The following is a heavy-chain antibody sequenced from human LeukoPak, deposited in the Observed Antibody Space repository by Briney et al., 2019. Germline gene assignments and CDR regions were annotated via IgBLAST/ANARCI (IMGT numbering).Heavy chain of an antibody. D-gene: IGHD6-6*01. CDR3: AADSKQLVNGFDY. V-gene: IGHV1-58*01. J-gene: IGHJ4*02. Sequence: SVKVSCKASGFTFTSSAVQWVRQARGQRLEWIGWIVVGSGNTNYAQKFQERVTITRDMSTSTAYMELSGLRSEDTAVYYCAADSKQLVNGFDYWGQGTLVTVSS. CDR2: IVVGSGNT. CDR1: GFTFTSSA.